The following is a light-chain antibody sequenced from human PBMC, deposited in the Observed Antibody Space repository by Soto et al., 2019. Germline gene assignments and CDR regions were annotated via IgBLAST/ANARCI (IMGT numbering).Light chain of an antibody. J-gene: IGKJ1*01. V-gene: IGKV1-5*01. CDR2: DAS. Sequence: DVQMTQSPSTLAASVGDRVTITCRASENIKNWLAWYQQTPGKAPKVVISDASRLETGVPSRFSVSGYGTDFTLTITRLQNDDFGTYHGQQYDVHTKTFGQGTKVDIK. CDR1: ENIKNW. CDR3: QQYDVHTKT.